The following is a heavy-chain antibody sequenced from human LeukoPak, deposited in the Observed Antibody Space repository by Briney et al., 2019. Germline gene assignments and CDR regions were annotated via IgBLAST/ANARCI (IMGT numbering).Heavy chain of an antibody. CDR2: ISGSGGST. D-gene: IGHD4-17*01. CDR1: GFTFRSYG. Sequence: GGSLRLSCAASGFTFRSYGMSWVRQAPGKGLEWVSAISGSGGSTYYADSVRGRFTISRDNSKNTLYLQMNSLRAEDTAVYYCAKPTGVNTVTAPFEYWGQGTLGTVSS. V-gene: IGHV3-23*01. CDR3: AKPTGVNTVTAPFEY. J-gene: IGHJ4*02.